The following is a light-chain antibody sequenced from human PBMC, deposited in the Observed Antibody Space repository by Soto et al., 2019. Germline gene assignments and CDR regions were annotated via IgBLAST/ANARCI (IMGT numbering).Light chain of an antibody. V-gene: IGLV2-23*02. CDR3: CSYAGSSTFEV. J-gene: IGLJ3*02. CDR2: EVS. Sequence: QSALTQPASVSGSPGQSITISCTGTSSDVGSYNLVSWYQQHPGKAPKLMIYEVSKRPSGVSNRFSGSKSGNTASLTISGLQAEYEADYYCCSYAGSSTFEVFGGGTKVTVL. CDR1: SSDVGSYNL.